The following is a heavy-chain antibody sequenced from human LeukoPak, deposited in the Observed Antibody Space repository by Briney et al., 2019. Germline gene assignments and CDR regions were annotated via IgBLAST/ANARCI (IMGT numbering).Heavy chain of an antibody. J-gene: IGHJ4*02. V-gene: IGHV3-53*01. CDR1: GFTVSSSY. D-gene: IGHD6-6*01. CDR2: IYSGGST. CDR3: ARDQQDSSSS. Sequence: GGSLRLSCAASGFTVSSSYMSWVRQAPGKGLEWVSVIYSGGSTYYADSVKGRFTISRDNSKNTLYLQMNSLRAEDTAVYYCARDQQDSSSSWGQGTLVTVSS.